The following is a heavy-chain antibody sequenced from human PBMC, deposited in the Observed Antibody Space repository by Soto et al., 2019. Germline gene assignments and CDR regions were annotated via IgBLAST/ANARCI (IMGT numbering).Heavy chain of an antibody. CDR2: IYHSGST. CDR3: ARGGGSSSWYSYYYYGMDV. D-gene: IGHD6-13*01. CDR1: GGSISSGGYS. V-gene: IGHV4-30-2*01. J-gene: IGHJ6*02. Sequence: SETLSLTCAVSGGSISSGGYSWSWIRQPPGKGLEWIGYIYHSGSTYYNPSLKSRVTISVDRSKNQFSLKLSSVTAADTAVYYCARGGGSSSWYSYYYYGMDVWGQGTTVTVSS.